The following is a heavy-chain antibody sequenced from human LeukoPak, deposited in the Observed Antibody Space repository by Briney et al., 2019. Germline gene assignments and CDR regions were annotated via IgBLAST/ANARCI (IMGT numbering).Heavy chain of an antibody. CDR2: MNPNSGNT. CDR1: GYTFTSYD. D-gene: IGHD3-10*02. Sequence: ASVKVSCKASGYTFTSYDINWVRQATGQGLEWMGWMNPNSGNTGYAQKFQGRVSMTRDTSISTAYMELSGLRSEDTAVYYCARGPVEAVFGVSTEDWGQGTTVTVSS. J-gene: IGHJ6*02. CDR3: ARGPVEAVFGVSTED. V-gene: IGHV1-8*01.